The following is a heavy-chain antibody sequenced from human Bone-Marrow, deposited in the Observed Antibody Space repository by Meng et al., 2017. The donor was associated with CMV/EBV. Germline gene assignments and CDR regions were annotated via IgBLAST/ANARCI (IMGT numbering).Heavy chain of an antibody. CDR3: AREDYSNYNAFDI. CDR1: GFSFNKYG. V-gene: IGHV3-30*02. D-gene: IGHD4-11*01. J-gene: IGHJ3*02. Sequence: GESLKISCAASGFSFNKYGMHWVRQAPGKGLEWVAFIRYDGSIKDYADSVTGRFSISRDSSKNTLFLQMNSLRAEDTAVYYCAREDYSNYNAFDIWGQGTMVTVSS. CDR2: IRYDGSIK.